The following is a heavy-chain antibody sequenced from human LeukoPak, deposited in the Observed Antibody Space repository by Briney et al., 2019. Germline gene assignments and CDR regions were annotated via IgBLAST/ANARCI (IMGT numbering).Heavy chain of an antibody. CDR1: GFTFSSYG. D-gene: IGHD6-13*01. CDR3: AEEFSSWYNY. J-gene: IGHJ4*02. CDR2: IRYDGSNK. Sequence: GGSLRLSCAASGFTFSSYGMHWVRQAPGKGLEWVAFIRYDGSNKYYADSVKGRFTISRDNSKNTLYLQMNSLRAEDTAVYYCAEEFSSWYNYWGQGTLVTVSS. V-gene: IGHV3-30*02.